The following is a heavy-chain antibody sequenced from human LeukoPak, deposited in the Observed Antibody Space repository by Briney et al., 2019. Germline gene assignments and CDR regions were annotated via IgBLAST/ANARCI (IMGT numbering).Heavy chain of an antibody. D-gene: IGHD3-10*02. V-gene: IGHV3-74*03. Sequence: GGSLRLSCAASVFTFDDYGMTWVRQAPGKGLVWVSRIKSDGSGATYADSVKGRFTISRDNAKNTLYLQMNSLRAEDTAVYYCARDRYYVLDYWGQGILVTVSS. CDR2: IKSDGSGA. CDR1: VFTFDDYG. CDR3: ARDRYYVLDY. J-gene: IGHJ4*02.